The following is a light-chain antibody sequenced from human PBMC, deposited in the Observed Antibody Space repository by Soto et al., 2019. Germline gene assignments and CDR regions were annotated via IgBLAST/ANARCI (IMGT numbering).Light chain of an antibody. CDR1: QSISSW. CDR2: KAS. Sequence: DIQMTQSPSTLSASVGDRVTITCRARQSISSWLAWYQQKPGKAPNLLIYKASSLASGVPSRFSGSGSGTEFTLTISSLQPDDFVTYYCQQYNSLWTFGQGTKVEIK. V-gene: IGKV1-5*03. CDR3: QQYNSLWT. J-gene: IGKJ1*01.